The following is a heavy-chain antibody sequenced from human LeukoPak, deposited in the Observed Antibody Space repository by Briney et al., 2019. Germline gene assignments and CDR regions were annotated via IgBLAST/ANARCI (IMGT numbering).Heavy chain of an antibody. CDR1: GFTFSSYS. CDR2: ISSSSSYI. CDR3: ARDPSGEGATNMFDY. Sequence: GGSLRLSCAASGFTFSSYSMNWVRQAPGKGLEWVSSISSSSSYIYYADPVKGRFTISRDNAKNSLYLQMNSLRAEDTAVYYCARDPSGEGATNMFDYWGQGTLVTVSS. D-gene: IGHD5-12*01. V-gene: IGHV3-21*01. J-gene: IGHJ4*02.